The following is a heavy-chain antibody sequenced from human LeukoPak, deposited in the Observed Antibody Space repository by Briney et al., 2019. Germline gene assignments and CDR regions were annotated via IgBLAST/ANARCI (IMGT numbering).Heavy chain of an antibody. Sequence: PSETLSLTCTVSGGSISSGSYYGSWVRQAPGKGLEWVSTISDSGGSTYYADSVKGRFTNFRDNSKNTLYLQMNSLRAEDTAVYYCAPSAFDYWGQGTLVTVSS. J-gene: IGHJ4*02. CDR2: ISDSGGST. CDR3: APSAFDY. V-gene: IGHV3-23*01. CDR1: GGSISSGSYY.